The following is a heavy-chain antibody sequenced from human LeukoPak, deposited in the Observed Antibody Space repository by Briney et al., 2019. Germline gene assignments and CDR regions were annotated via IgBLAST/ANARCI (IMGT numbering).Heavy chain of an antibody. J-gene: IGHJ4*02. CDR2: IKSKTDGGTT. V-gene: IGHV3-15*01. Sequence: GGSLRLSCAASGFTFSNAWMSWVRQAPGKGLEWVGRIKSKTDGGTTENAAPVKGRFTISRDDSKNTLCLQMNSLKIEDTAVYYCWYAPDYWGQGTLVTVSS. CDR1: GFTFSNAW. CDR3: WYAPDY. D-gene: IGHD6-13*01.